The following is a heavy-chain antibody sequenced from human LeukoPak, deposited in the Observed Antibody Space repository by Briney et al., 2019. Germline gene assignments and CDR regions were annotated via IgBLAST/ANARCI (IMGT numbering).Heavy chain of an antibody. V-gene: IGHV3-73*01. D-gene: IGHD3-10*01. J-gene: IGHJ6*03. CDR3: SRQLGELLSGTLYYYYLDL. Sequence: GGSLRLSCAASGFTFSGSAMHWVRQASGKGLEWVGHIRREGNTYATTYGASVKGRFTISRDDSKNTAYLQMNSLKTEDTAVYYCSRQLGELLSGTLYYYYLDLWGKGTTVTVSS. CDR1: GFTFSGSA. CDR2: IRREGNTYAT.